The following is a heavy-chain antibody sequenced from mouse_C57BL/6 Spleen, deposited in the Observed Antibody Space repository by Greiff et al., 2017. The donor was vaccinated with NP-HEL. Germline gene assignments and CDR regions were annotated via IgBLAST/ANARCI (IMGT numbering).Heavy chain of an antibody. J-gene: IGHJ2*01. V-gene: IGHV1-15*01. CDR2: IDPETGGT. Sequence: QVHVKQSGAELVRPGASVTLSCKASGYTFTDYEMHWVKQTPVHGLEWIGAIDPETGGTAYNQKFKGKAILTADKSSSTAYMELRSLTSEDSAVYYCCYYYGSSYDYWGQGTTLTVSS. D-gene: IGHD1-1*01. CDR1: GYTFTDYE. CDR3: CYYYGSSYDY.